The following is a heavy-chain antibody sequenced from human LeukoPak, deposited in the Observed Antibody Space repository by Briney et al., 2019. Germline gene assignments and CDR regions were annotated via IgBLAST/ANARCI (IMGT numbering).Heavy chain of an antibody. CDR2: ISGSGGST. V-gene: IGHV3-23*01. CDR3: AKDPITIFGVVPRYFDH. D-gene: IGHD3-3*01. CDR1: GFTFSSYA. Sequence: PGGSLRLSCAASGFTFSSYAMSWVRQAPGKGLEWVSAISGSGGSTYYADSVKGRFTISRDNSKNTLYLQMNSLRAEDTAVYYCAKDPITIFGVVPRYFDHWGQGTLVTLSS. J-gene: IGHJ4*02.